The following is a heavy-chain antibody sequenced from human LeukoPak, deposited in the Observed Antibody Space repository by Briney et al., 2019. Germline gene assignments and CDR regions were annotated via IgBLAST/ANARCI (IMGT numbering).Heavy chain of an antibody. Sequence: ASVKVSCKASGYTFTGYYIHWVRQAPGQGLEWMGWINPNSGGTNDAQKFQGRVTMTTDTSISTAYMELSRLRSDDTAVYYCARDNSVGDIAWWFDPWGQGTLVTVSS. CDR3: ARDNSVGDIAWWFDP. J-gene: IGHJ5*02. CDR1: GYTFTGYY. CDR2: INPNSGGT. V-gene: IGHV1-2*02. D-gene: IGHD3-16*02.